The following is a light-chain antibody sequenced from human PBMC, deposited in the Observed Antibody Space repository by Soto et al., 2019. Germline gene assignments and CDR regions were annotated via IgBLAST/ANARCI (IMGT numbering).Light chain of an antibody. CDR2: DVS. V-gene: IGLV2-14*01. CDR1: SSDVGGYNY. CDR3: SSYTSSSTGV. J-gene: IGLJ3*02. Sequence: QSALTQPASVSGSPGQSITISCTGTSSDVGGYNYVSWYQQHPGKAPKLMIYDVSNRPSGVSNRFSGSKSGNTASLTISGLQAEDEADYYCSSYTSSSTGVFGEGTKLTVL.